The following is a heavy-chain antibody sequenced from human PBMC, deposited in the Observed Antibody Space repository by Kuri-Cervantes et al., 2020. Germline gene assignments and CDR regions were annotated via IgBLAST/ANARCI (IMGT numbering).Heavy chain of an antibody. V-gene: IGHV3-21*04. CDR1: GFTFSSYS. CDR3: AKDTAMEDYYGMDV. Sequence: GGSLRLSCAASGFTFSSYSMNWVRQAPGKGLEWVSSISSSSSYIYYADSVKGRFTISRDNAKNSLYLQMNSLRAEDTALYYCAKDTAMEDYYGMDVWGQGTTVTVSS. J-gene: IGHJ6*02. D-gene: IGHD5-18*01. CDR2: ISSSSSYI.